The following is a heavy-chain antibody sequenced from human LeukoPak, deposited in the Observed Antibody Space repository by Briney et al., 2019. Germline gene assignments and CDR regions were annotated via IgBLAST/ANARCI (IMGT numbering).Heavy chain of an antibody. CDR2: ISSSGSTI. J-gene: IGHJ1*01. CDR1: GFTFSSYE. D-gene: IGHD3-22*01. V-gene: IGHV3-48*03. Sequence: PGGSLRLSCAASGFTFSSYEMNWVRQAPGKGLEWFSYISSSGSTIYYADSVKGRFTISRDNAKNSLYLQMNSLRAEDTAVYYCASGDDSSLPAPIWGQGTLVTVSS. CDR3: ASGDDSSLPAPI.